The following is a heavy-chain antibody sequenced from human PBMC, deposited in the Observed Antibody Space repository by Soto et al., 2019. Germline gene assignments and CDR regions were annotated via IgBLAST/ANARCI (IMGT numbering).Heavy chain of an antibody. CDR1: GYSFISYG. Sequence: QIQLVQSGAEVKKPGASVNISCKASGYSFISYGMYWVRQAPGQRLEWMGWSNAVNGDTKYSQKFQGRVTIIRDTSASTVYMELRSLRGDYPAVYYCASDYMRGRDYWGQGTLVTVSS. V-gene: IGHV1-3*01. CDR2: SNAVNGDT. D-gene: IGHD3-10*01. CDR3: ASDYMRGRDY. J-gene: IGHJ4*02.